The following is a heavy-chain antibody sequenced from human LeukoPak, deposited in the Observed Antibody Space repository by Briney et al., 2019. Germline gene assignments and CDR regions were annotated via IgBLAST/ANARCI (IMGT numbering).Heavy chain of an antibody. J-gene: IGHJ5*02. D-gene: IGHD6-13*01. CDR1: GYTFTSYA. V-gene: IGHV1-2*02. CDR3: ARGVSAAGMGDWFDP. CDR2: INPNSGGT. Sequence: ASVKVSCKASGYTFTSYAMNWVRQAPGQGLEWMGWINPNSGGTNYAWKFQGRVTMTGDTSISTAYMELTRLRSDDTAVYYCARGVSAAGMGDWFDPWGQGTLVTVSS.